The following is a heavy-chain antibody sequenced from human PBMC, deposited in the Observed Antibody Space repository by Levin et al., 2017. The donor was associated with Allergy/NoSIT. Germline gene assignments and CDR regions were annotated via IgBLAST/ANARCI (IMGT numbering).Heavy chain of an antibody. CDR1: GFTFSNVW. D-gene: IGHD2-15*01. Sequence: GESLKISCAASGFTFSNVWMTWVRQTPGKGLEWVGRIKRKIEGETTDYAAPVKDRFTISRDDSRHTLYLQMNSLKTEDTGVYYCATGDCSGGSCHTFDIWGQGTMVIVDS. CDR2: IKRKIEGETT. CDR3: ATGDCSGGSCHTFDI. V-gene: IGHV3-15*01. J-gene: IGHJ3*02.